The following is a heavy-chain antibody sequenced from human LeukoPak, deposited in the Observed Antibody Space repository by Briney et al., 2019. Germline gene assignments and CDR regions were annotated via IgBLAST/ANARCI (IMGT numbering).Heavy chain of an antibody. J-gene: IGHJ4*02. CDR1: GGSISSSSYY. CDR3: ARAPRGSYADY. Sequence: SETLSLTCTVSGGSISSSSYYWGWIRQPPGKGLEWIGSIYYSGSTYYNPSLKSRVTISVDTSKNQFSLKLSSVTAADTAVYYCARAPRGSYADYWGQGTLVTVSS. V-gene: IGHV4-39*07. CDR2: IYYSGST. D-gene: IGHD1-26*01.